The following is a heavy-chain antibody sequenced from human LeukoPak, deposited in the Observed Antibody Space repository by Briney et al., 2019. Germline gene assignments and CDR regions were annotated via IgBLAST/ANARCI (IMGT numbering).Heavy chain of an antibody. V-gene: IGHV4-34*01. J-gene: IGHJ4*02. CDR2: INHSGST. CDR3: ARGLASWGSYYFDY. CDR1: GGSFSGYY. D-gene: IGHD7-27*01. Sequence: SETLSLTCAVYGGSFSGYYWGWIRQPPGKGLEWIGEINHSGSTNYNPSLKSRVTISVDTPKNQFSLKLSSVTAADTAVYYCARGLASWGSYYFDYWGQGTLVTVSS.